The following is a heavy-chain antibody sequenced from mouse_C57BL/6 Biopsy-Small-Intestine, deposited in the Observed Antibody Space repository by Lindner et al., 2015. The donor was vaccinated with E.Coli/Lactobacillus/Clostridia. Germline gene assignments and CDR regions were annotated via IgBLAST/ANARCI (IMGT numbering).Heavy chain of an antibody. D-gene: IGHD1-1*02. CDR3: TLGGREGYYYAMDY. V-gene: IGHV14-4*01. CDR1: GFNIKDDY. CDR2: IDPENGDT. J-gene: IGHJ4*01. Sequence: EVQLQESGAELVRPGASVKLSCTPSGFNIKDDYMHWVKQRPEQGLEWIGWIDPENGDTEYASKFQGKATITADTSSNTAYLQLSSLTSEDTAVYYCTLGGREGYYYAMDYWGQGTSVTVSS.